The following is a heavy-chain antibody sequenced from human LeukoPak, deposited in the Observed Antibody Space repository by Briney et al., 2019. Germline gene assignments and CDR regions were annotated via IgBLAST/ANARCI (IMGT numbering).Heavy chain of an antibody. CDR1: GFTFSSHG. J-gene: IGHJ4*02. CDR2: ISFDGSNK. CDR3: AKDRVGAFDY. Sequence: PGGSLRLSCAASGFTFSSHGMHWVRQAPGKGLEWVAVISFDGSNKYYADSVKGRFTISRDNSKNTLYLQMNSLRAEDTAVYYCAKDRVGAFDYWGQGTLVTVSS. D-gene: IGHD1-26*01. V-gene: IGHV3-30*18.